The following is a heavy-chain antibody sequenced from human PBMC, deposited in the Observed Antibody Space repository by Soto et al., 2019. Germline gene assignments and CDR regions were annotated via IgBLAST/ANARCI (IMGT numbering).Heavy chain of an antibody. J-gene: IGHJ2*01. CDR3: TKSDGCGGGACYTGTYYYFDV. Sequence: DVHLLESGGGLVEPGGSLTLSCAASGFPSSTYALNWVRQAPGKGPEWVSTISESGHHTHYADSVKGRFTISRDKSKNTLSLQMNSLRVDDTAIYYCTKSDGCGGGACYTGTYYYFDVWGRGTLVTVSS. CDR2: ISESGHHT. V-gene: IGHV3-23*01. CDR1: GFPSSTYA. D-gene: IGHD3-16*02.